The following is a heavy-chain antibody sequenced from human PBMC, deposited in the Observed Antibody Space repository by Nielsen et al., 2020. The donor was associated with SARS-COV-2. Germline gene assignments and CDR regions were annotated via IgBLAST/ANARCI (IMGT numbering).Heavy chain of an antibody. CDR2: IYSGGST. V-gene: IGHV3-53*01. CDR3: ARTYYYGSGSLH. D-gene: IGHD3-10*01. CDR1: GFTVSSNY. J-gene: IGHJ4*02. Sequence: GESLKISCAASGFTVSSNYMSWVRQAPGKGLEWVSVIYSGGSTYYADSVKGRFTISRDNSKNTLYLQMNSLRAEDTAVYYCARTYYYGSGSLHWGQGTLVTVSS.